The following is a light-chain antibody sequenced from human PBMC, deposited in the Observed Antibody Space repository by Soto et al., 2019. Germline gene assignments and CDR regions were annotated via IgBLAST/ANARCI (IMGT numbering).Light chain of an antibody. V-gene: IGLV1-44*01. CDR3: AAWDDSLNGVV. CDR2: SHN. Sequence: QSVLTQPPSASGTPGQRVTISCSGSNSNIGSNTVNWYQQLPGTAPKLLIYSHNQRPSGVPDRFSGSKSGTSASLAISGLQSEDEADYYCAAWDDSLNGVVFGGGTKVTVL. J-gene: IGLJ2*01. CDR1: NSNIGSNT.